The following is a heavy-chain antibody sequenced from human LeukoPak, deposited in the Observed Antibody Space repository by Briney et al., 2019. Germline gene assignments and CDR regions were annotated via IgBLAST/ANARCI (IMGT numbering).Heavy chain of an antibody. D-gene: IGHD1-7*01. CDR1: GFPLSAYS. Sequence: PGGSLRLSCAASGFPLSAYSIKWVRQAPGTGLEWVSYISSRSNTVEYADSVRGRFTISRDNAKNSLYLQMNSLRAEDTAVYYCATYNWNYRAFNFWGQGTLVTVSS. J-gene: IGHJ4*02. V-gene: IGHV3-48*04. CDR3: ATYNWNYRAFNF. CDR2: ISSRSNTV.